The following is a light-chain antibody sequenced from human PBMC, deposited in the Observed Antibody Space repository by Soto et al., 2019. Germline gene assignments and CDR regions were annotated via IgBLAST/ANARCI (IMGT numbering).Light chain of an antibody. CDR3: QQYDTWAT. Sequence: EIVMTQSPATLSVSPWERATLSCRASQSVSRHLAWYQQEPGQAPRLLIYGASTRATGIPARFSAGGSGAEFTLTISSLQSEDFAVYYCQQYDTWATFGQGTKV. CDR1: QSVSRH. CDR2: GAS. J-gene: IGKJ1*01. V-gene: IGKV3-15*01.